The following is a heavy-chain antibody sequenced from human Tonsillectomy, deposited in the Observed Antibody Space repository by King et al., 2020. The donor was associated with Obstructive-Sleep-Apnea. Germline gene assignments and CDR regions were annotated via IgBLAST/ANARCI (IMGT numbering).Heavy chain of an antibody. J-gene: IGHJ4*02. V-gene: IGHV3-30*18. CDR1: RFTFSAYG. D-gene: IGHD3-3*01. Sequence: VQLVESGGGVVQPGRSLRLSCAASRFTFSAYGMHWVRQAPGKGLEWVAVMSYDGSTKYYADAVKGRFTISRDNPKNTLYLQMNSLRLEDTALYYCAKDRREWELFGGPAYWGQGTLVSVSS. CDR2: MSYDGSTK. CDR3: AKDRREWELFGGPAY.